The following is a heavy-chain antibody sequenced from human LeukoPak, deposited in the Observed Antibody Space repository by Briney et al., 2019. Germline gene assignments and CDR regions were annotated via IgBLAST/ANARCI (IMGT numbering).Heavy chain of an antibody. CDR3: ARDSNEYYYDSSDY. V-gene: IGHV1-18*01. CDR2: ISAYNGNT. Sequence: ASVKVSCKASGYTFTSYPMNWVQQAPGQGLEWMGWISAYNGNTNYAQKLQGRVTMTTDTSTSTAYMELRSLRSDDTAVYYCARDSNEYYYDSSDYWGQGTLVTVSS. D-gene: IGHD3-22*01. J-gene: IGHJ4*02. CDR1: GYTFTSYP.